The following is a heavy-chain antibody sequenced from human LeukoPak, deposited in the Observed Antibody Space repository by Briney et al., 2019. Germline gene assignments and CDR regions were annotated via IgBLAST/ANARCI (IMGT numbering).Heavy chain of an antibody. V-gene: IGHV3-66*01. CDR1: GFTVSSNY. Sequence: GGSLRLSCAASGFTVSSNYMSRVRQAPGKGLEWVSVIYSGGSTYYADSVKGRFTISRDNSKNTLYPQTNSLRAEDTAVYYCASSTVTTSSYYYYGMDVWGQGTTVTVSS. CDR3: ASSTVTTSSYYYYGMDV. CDR2: IYSGGST. D-gene: IGHD4-11*01. J-gene: IGHJ6*02.